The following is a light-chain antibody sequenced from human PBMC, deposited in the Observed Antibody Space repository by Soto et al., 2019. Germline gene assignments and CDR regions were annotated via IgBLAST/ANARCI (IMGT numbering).Light chain of an antibody. J-gene: IGKJ1*01. Sequence: EIVMTQSPATLSVSPGERATLSCRASQSVSSNLAWYQQKPGQAPRLLMYGASTRATGIPARFSGSGSGTEFTLTISSLQSEDFAVYYCQQYNNWPPWTFGQGTKAEIK. CDR1: QSVSSN. CDR2: GAS. CDR3: QQYNNWPPWT. V-gene: IGKV3-15*01.